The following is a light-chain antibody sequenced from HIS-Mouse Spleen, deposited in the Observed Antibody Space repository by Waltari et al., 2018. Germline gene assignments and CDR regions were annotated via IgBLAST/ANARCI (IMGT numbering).Light chain of an antibody. CDR1: QGISSY. CDR2: AAS. Sequence: AIRMTQSPSSFSASTGDRVTITCRASQGISSYLAWYQQKPGKFPKLLIYAASTLQSGVPSRFSGSGSGTDFTLTISCLQSEDFATYYCQQYYSYPFTFGPGTKVDIK. V-gene: IGKV1-8*01. J-gene: IGKJ3*01. CDR3: QQYYSYPFT.